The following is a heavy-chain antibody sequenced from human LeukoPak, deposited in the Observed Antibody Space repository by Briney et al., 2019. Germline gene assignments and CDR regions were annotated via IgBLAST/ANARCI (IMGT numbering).Heavy chain of an antibody. J-gene: IGHJ3*02. V-gene: IGHV4-38-2*02. CDR2: IYHSGST. D-gene: IGHD3-22*01. CDR1: GYSISSGYY. Sequence: SSETLALTCTVSGYSISSGYYWGWIRQPPGKGLEWIGSIYHSGSTYYNPSLKSRVTISVDTSKNQFSLKLSSVTAADTAVYYCARVVTMIVVVITPIDAFDIWGQGTMVTVSS. CDR3: ARVVTMIVVVITPIDAFDI.